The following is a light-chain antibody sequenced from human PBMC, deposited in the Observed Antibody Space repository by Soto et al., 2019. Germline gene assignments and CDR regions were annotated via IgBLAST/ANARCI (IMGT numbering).Light chain of an antibody. CDR2: EVS. CDR1: SSDVGGYNY. V-gene: IGLV2-14*01. CDR3: SSYTSSSTPVV. Sequence: QSVLTQPASVSGSPGQSITISCTGTSSDVGGYNYVSWYQQHPGKAPKLIIYEVSNRPSGVSNRFYGSKSGNTASLTISGLQAEDEADYYCSSYTSSSTPVVFGGGTKLTVL. J-gene: IGLJ2*01.